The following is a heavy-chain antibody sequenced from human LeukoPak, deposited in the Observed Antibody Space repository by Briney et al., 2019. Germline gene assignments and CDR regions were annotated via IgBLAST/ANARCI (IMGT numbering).Heavy chain of an antibody. CDR1: GGSISSSNW. J-gene: IGHJ3*02. CDR3: ARGEGSGTAGAFDI. Sequence: SETLSLTCAVSGGSISSSNWWSWVRQPPGKGLEWIGEIYHSGSTNYNPSLKSRVTISVDKSKNQFSLKLSSVTAADTAVYYCARGEGSGTAGAFDIWGQGTMVTVSS. CDR2: IYHSGST. D-gene: IGHD3-3*01. V-gene: IGHV4-4*02.